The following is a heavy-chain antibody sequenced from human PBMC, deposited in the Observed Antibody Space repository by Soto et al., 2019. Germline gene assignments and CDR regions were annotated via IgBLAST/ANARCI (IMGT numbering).Heavy chain of an antibody. D-gene: IGHD5-12*01. Sequence: QVQLVQSGAEVKKPGASVKVSCKASGYTFTSYAMHWVRQAPGQRLEWMGWINAGNGNTKYSQKFQGRVTITRDTSASTAYMELSSLRSEDTAVYYCARGLSCGYSGYGYWGQGTLVTVSS. CDR1: GYTFTSYA. CDR2: INAGNGNT. V-gene: IGHV1-3*01. J-gene: IGHJ4*02. CDR3: ARGLSCGYSGYGY.